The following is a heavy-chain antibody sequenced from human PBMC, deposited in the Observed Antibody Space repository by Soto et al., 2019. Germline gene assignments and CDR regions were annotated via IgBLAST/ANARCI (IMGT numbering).Heavy chain of an antibody. CDR1: GGSISSGGYY. CDR2: IYYSGST. Sequence: SETLSLTCTVSGGSISSGGYYWSWIRQHPGKGLEWIGYIYYSGSTYYDPSLKSRVTISVDTSKNQFSLKLSSVTAADTAVYYCARGTIAAQMIDYWGQGTLVTVSS. CDR3: ARGTIAAQMIDY. V-gene: IGHV4-31*03. J-gene: IGHJ4*02. D-gene: IGHD6-6*01.